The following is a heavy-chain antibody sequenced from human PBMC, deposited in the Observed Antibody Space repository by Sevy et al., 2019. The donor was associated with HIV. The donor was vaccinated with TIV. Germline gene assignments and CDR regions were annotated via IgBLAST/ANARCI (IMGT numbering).Heavy chain of an antibody. J-gene: IGHJ4*02. CDR1: GGSFSTFT. CDR2: ISPILDIA. D-gene: IGHD2-2*01. CDR3: ATETIVPTSMEDYFDS. Sequence: ASVKVSCKASGGSFSTFTISWVRQAPGQGLDWMGRISPILDIANYGQRFQGRVTITADKSTSTAYMELSSLRSEDTAVYYCATETIVPTSMEDYFDSWGQGTLVTVSS. V-gene: IGHV1-69*04.